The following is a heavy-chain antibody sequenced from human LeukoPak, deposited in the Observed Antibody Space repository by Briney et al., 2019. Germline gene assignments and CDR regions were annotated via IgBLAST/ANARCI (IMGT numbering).Heavy chain of an antibody. CDR2: ISGSGGST. CDR3: AKVQIAAAADYYYYYGMDV. CDR1: GFTFSSYA. V-gene: IGHV3-23*01. Sequence: QPGGSLRLSCAASGFTFSSYAMSWVRQAPGKGLEWVSAISGSGGSTYYADSVRGRFTISRDNSKNTLYLQMNSLRAEDTAVYYCAKVQIAAAADYYYYYGMDVWGQGTTVTVSS. D-gene: IGHD6-13*01. J-gene: IGHJ6*02.